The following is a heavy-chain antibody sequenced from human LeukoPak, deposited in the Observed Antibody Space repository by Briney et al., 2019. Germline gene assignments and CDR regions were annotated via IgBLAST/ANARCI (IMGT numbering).Heavy chain of an antibody. V-gene: IGHV1-46*01. J-gene: IGHJ4*02. CDR3: ARDLNPRENSDDY. CDR1: GYTFTSYY. CDR2: INPSGGSA. Sequence: GASVKVSCKASGYTFTSYYMHWVRQAPGQGLEWMGIINPSGGSAAYAQRFQGRLTLTRDPSTTTVYMELNSLRPEDTAVYYCARDLNPRENSDDYWGQGTLVTVSS. D-gene: IGHD1-26*01.